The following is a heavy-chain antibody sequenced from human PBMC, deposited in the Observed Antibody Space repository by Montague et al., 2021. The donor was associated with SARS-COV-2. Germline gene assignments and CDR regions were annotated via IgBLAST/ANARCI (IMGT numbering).Heavy chain of an antibody. CDR1: GFSLSTRTVG. V-gene: IGHV2-5*02. CDR3: AHRPPAVAAFDY. CDR2: IYWDDDK. D-gene: IGHD6-6*01. Sequence: VKPTQTLTLTCTFSGFSLSTRTVGVGWIRQPPGKALEWLALIYWDDDKRYSPSLKSRLTITKVTSKNQVVLTMTNMDPVDTATYYCAHRPPAVAAFDYWGQGTLVTVSS. J-gene: IGHJ4*02.